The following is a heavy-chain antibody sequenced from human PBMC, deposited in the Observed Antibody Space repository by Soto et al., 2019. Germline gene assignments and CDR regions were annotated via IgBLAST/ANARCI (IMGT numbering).Heavy chain of an antibody. CDR1: GFTFSRYG. J-gene: IGHJ6*02. Sequence: QVQLVESGGGVVQPGRSLRLSCAASGFTFSRYGMHWVRQVPGKGLEWVAVISYDGSNKYYADSVKGRFTISRDNSKNTLYLQMNSLGAEDTAVYYCAKDWSIAAVGSGVLYYGMDVWGQGTTVTVSS. V-gene: IGHV3-30*18. CDR2: ISYDGSNK. D-gene: IGHD6-13*01. CDR3: AKDWSIAAVGSGVLYYGMDV.